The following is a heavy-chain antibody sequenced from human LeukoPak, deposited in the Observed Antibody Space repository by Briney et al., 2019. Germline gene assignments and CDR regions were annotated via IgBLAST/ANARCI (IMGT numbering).Heavy chain of an antibody. Sequence: SETLSLTCTVSGGSISSYYWSWIRQPPGKGLEWIGYIYYSGSTNYNPSLKSRVTISVDTSKNQFSLKLSSVTAADTAVYYCASIQDCSSTSCYPKFDCWGQGTLVTVSS. D-gene: IGHD2-2*01. J-gene: IGHJ4*02. CDR1: GGSISSYY. CDR2: IYYSGST. V-gene: IGHV4-59*08. CDR3: ASIQDCSSTSCYPKFDC.